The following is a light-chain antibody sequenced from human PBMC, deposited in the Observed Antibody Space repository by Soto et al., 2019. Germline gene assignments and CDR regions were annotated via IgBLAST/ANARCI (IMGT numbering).Light chain of an antibody. V-gene: IGKV3D-20*02. CDR1: ESISSTF. CDR3: QQRSNWPSIT. J-gene: IGKJ5*01. Sequence: IVLTQSPGTLCLSPGERATLSCLASESISSTFLAWYQQRPGQAPRLLIFAASSRATGIPDRFGGSGSGTDFTLTINSLEPEDSAVYYCQQRSNWPSITFGQGTRLEIK. CDR2: AAS.